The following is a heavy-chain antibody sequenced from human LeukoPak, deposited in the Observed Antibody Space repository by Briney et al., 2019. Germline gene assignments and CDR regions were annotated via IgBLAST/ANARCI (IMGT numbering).Heavy chain of an antibody. CDR1: GFTFSDDY. CDR2: ISSRSNYT. CDR3: ARGEEYSSSSGPVDY. D-gene: IGHD6-6*01. V-gene: IGHV3-11*06. J-gene: IGHJ4*02. Sequence: PGGSLRLSCAASGFTFSDDYMSWIRQAPGKGLEWVSYISSRSNYTNYADSVKGRFTISRDNAKHSLYLQMNSLRAEDTAVYYCARGEEYSSSSGPVDYWGQGAPVTVSS.